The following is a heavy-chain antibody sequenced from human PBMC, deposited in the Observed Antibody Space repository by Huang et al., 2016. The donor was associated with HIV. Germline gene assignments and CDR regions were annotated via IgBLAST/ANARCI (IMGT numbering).Heavy chain of an antibody. CDR2: INQDGSEK. Sequence: EVQVVESGGGLVQPGGSLRLSCAASGFTFSRCWMSWVRQAPGKGLEGVANINQDGSEKDYVDSVKGRFTISRDNAKDSLFLQMNSLRAEDTAVYYCARENDFWSGPDAFDIWGQGTMVTVSS. V-gene: IGHV3-7*01. J-gene: IGHJ3*02. CDR1: GFTFSRCW. D-gene: IGHD3-3*01. CDR3: ARENDFWSGPDAFDI.